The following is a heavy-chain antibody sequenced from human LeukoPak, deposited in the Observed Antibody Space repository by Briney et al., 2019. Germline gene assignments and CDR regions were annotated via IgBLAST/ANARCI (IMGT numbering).Heavy chain of an antibody. D-gene: IGHD4-17*01. Sequence: ASVKVSCKASGGTFSSYAISWVRQAPGQGLEWMGRIIPILGIANYAQKFQGRVTITADKSTSTAYMELSSLRSEDTAVYYCARAGYGDLSPFDYWGQGTLVTVSS. J-gene: IGHJ4*02. CDR1: GGTFSSYA. CDR3: ARAGYGDLSPFDY. CDR2: IIPILGIA. V-gene: IGHV1-69*04.